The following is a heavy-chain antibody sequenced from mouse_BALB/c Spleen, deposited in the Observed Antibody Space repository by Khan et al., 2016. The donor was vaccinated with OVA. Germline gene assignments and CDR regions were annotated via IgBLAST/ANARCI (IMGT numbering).Heavy chain of an antibody. D-gene: IGHD3-3*01. CDR2: ISTYYGDA. Sequence: QVQLQQSGAELVRPGVSVKISCKGSGYTFTDFTMHWVKQSHAMSLEWIGVISTYYGDADYSQKFKGKATMTGDKSSNTAYLDLARLTSEDSAIYYSAKGAGGDRFLYWGQGTLVTVSA. J-gene: IGHJ3*01. V-gene: IGHV1S137*01. CDR1: GYTFTDFT. CDR3: AKGAGGDRFLY.